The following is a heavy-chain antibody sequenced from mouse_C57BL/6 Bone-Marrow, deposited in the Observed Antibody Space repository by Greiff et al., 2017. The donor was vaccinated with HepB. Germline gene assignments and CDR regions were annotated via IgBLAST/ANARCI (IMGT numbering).Heavy chain of an antibody. CDR3: ARITTVVHWYFDV. J-gene: IGHJ1*03. V-gene: IGHV5-4*03. Sequence: EVMLVESGGGLVKPGGSLKLSCAASGFTFSSYAMSWVRQTPEKRLEWVATISDGGSYTYYPDNVKGRFTISRDNAKNNLYLQMSHLKSEDTAMYYCARITTVVHWYFDVWGTGTTVTVSS. CDR1: GFTFSSYA. D-gene: IGHD1-1*01. CDR2: ISDGGSYT.